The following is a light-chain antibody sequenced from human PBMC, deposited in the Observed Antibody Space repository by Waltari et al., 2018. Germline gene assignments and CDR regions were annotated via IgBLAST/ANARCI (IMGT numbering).Light chain of an antibody. J-gene: IGLJ3*02. V-gene: IGLV2-14*03. Sequence: QSALTQPAPVSGSPGQSITISCTGTRSDVGGYNDVPWYQQHPGKAPKLIIYDVSDRPSGVSNRFSGSKSGNTASLTVSGLQAEDEADYFCSSYTGSNTWVFGGGTKLTVL. CDR2: DVS. CDR3: SSYTGSNTWV. CDR1: RSDVGGYND.